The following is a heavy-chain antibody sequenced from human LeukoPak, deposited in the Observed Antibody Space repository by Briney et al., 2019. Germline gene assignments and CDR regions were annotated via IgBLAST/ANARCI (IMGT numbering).Heavy chain of an antibody. J-gene: IGHJ4*02. Sequence: GESLQISCKGSGYTFTTYWIGWVRQMPGNGLEWMGIIYPGDSDTRYSPSFQGQVTISADKSISTAYLLWSSLKASDTAMYYCARHQGSGSNYPYLIDYWGQGTLVTVSS. D-gene: IGHD3-10*01. CDR3: ARHQGSGSNYPYLIDY. CDR1: GYTFTTYW. V-gene: IGHV5-51*01. CDR2: IYPGDSDT.